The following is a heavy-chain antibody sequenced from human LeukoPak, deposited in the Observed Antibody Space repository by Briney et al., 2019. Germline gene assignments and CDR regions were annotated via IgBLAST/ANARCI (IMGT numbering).Heavy chain of an antibody. V-gene: IGHV3-30*02. CDR2: IRYDGSNK. J-gene: IGHJ4*02. D-gene: IGHD6-13*01. Sequence: GGSLRLSCAASGFTFSSYGMHWVRQAPGKGLEWVAFIRYDGSNKYYADSVKGRFTISRDNSKNTLYLQMNSLRAEDTAVYYGAKDLFSSSWYTSPFEYWGQGALVTVSS. CDR1: GFTFSSYG. CDR3: AKDLFSSSWYTSPFEY.